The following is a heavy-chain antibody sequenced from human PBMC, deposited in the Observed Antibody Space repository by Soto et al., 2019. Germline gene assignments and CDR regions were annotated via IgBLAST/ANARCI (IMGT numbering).Heavy chain of an antibody. D-gene: IGHD1-26*01. CDR3: ARIVVGATVDL. Sequence: ELLSLTFTVAGASVSSDRYVWTWIRQPPGKGLEWIAYISYNGDTNYNPSLKSRVTISVDTSRNQFSLTLTSVTAADTAVYFCARIVVGATVDLWGQGSLVTVSS. CDR1: GASVSSDRYV. V-gene: IGHV4-61*01. J-gene: IGHJ4*02. CDR2: ISYNGDT.